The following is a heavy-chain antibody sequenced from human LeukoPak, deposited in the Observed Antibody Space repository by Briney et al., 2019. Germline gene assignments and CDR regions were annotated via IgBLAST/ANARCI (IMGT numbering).Heavy chain of an antibody. D-gene: IGHD6-13*01. J-gene: IGHJ6*02. Sequence: GGTLSFYCSASAFTFNSISLNRLAQGPGKGREGVTSISSGSTNFYYADSVKGRSTISRDNAKNSLYLQMNSLRAEDTAVYYCARIIAAANPALYYCYGMDVWGQGTTVTVSS. CDR3: ARIIAAANPALYYCYGMDV. CDR2: ISSGSTNF. CDR1: AFTFNSIS. V-gene: IGHV3-21*01.